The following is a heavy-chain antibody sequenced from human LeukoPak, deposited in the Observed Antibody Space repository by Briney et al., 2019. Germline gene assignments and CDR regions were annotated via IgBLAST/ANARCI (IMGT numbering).Heavy chain of an antibody. J-gene: IGHJ4*02. D-gene: IGHD1-26*01. V-gene: IGHV3-21*01. CDR1: GYTFSSYS. Sequence: GGSLRLSCAASGYTFSSYSMNWVRQAPGKGLEWVSSISSSSSYIYYADSVKGRFTISRDNAKNSLYLQMNSLRAEDTAVYYCAREGLIVGATAGGYWGQGTLVTVSS. CDR2: ISSSSSYI. CDR3: AREGLIVGATAGGY.